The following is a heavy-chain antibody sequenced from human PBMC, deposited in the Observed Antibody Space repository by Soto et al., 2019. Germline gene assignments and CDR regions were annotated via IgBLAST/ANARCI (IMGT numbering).Heavy chain of an antibody. CDR2: ISSGAAYI. CDR3: TRDEGGSYDSWFHL. V-gene: IGHV3-21*01. J-gene: IGHJ5*02. Sequence: EVQVVESGGGLVKPGGSLTLSCNFTFSLYSMNWVRQAPGKGLEWVASISSGAAYIKYADSVQGRFTISRDNAKSSVSLQMSRLRVEDTAVYFCTRDEGGSYDSWFHLWCQGTQATVSA. CDR1: TFSLYS. D-gene: IGHD1-26*01.